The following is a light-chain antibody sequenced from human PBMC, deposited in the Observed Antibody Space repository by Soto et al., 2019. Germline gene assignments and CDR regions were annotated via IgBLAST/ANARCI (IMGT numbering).Light chain of an antibody. V-gene: IGLV2-14*03. CDR3: SSYTTSNTYV. CDR2: DVS. J-gene: IGLJ1*01. CDR1: SSDVGAYNY. Sequence: QSVLTQPASVSGCPGRSIAISCTGTSSDVGAYNYVCWYQQRPGKAPKLMIYDVSNRPSGISDRFSGSKSGNTASLTISGLQAEDEADYYCSSYTTSNTYVFGTGTKVTVL.